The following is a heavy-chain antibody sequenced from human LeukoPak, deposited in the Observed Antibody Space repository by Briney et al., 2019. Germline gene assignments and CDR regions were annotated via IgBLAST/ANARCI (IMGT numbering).Heavy chain of an antibody. D-gene: IGHD1-26*01. J-gene: IGHJ4*02. V-gene: IGHV1-69*05. Sequence: SVKVSCKASGGTFSSYAISWVRQAPGQGLEWMGGIIPIFGTANYAQKFQGRVTITTDESTSTAYMELSRLRSDDTAVYYCARGPKAFIVGATYFDYWGQGTLVTVSS. CDR3: ARGPKAFIVGATYFDY. CDR2: IIPIFGTA. CDR1: GGTFSSYA.